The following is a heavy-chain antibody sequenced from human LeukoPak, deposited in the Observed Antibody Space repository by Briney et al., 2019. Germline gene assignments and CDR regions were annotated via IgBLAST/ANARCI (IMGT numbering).Heavy chain of an antibody. V-gene: IGHV4-4*07. Sequence: SETLSLTCTVSGGSISSYYWSWIRQPAGKGLEWIERIYTSGSTNYNPSLKSRVTMSVDTSKNQFSLKLSSVTAADTAVYYCARDPEKPARPFGAFDYWGQGTLVTVSS. J-gene: IGHJ4*02. CDR1: GGSISSYY. CDR3: ARDPEKPARPFGAFDY. CDR2: IYTSGST. D-gene: IGHD6-6*01.